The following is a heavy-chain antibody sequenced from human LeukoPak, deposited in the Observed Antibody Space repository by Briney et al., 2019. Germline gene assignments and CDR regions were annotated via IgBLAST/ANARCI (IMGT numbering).Heavy chain of an antibody. V-gene: IGHV3-23*01. D-gene: IGHD2-2*01. CDR2: ISGSGGST. CDR3: AKDQNVVVPAASR. CDR1: GFTFSSYA. Sequence: EPGGSLRLSCAASGFTFSSYATSWVRQAPGKGLEWVSAISGSGGSTYYADSVKGRFTISRDNSKNTLYLQMNSLRAEDTAVYYCAKDQNVVVPAASRWGQGTLVTVSS. J-gene: IGHJ4*02.